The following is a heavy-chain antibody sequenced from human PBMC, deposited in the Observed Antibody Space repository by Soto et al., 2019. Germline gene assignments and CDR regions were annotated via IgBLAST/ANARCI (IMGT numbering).Heavy chain of an antibody. Sequence: QVQLQESGPGLVKPSETLSLTCTVSGGSISSYYWSWIRQPPGKGLEWIGYIYYSGSTNYNPSLKSRVTISVDTFKNQFSLKLSSVTAADTAVYYCARDSADHPRGSGSPYYFDYWGQGTLVTVSS. CDR1: GGSISSYY. CDR2: IYYSGST. V-gene: IGHV4-59*01. J-gene: IGHJ4*02. CDR3: ARDSADHPRGSGSPYYFDY. D-gene: IGHD3-10*01.